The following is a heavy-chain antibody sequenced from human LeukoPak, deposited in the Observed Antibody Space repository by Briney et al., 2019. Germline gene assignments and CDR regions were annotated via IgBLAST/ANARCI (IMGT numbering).Heavy chain of an antibody. J-gene: IGHJ4*02. V-gene: IGHV1-2*02. D-gene: IGHD3-22*01. CDR2: INPNSGGT. CDR1: GYTFTGYY. CDR3: ARDQYDSSGYDY. Sequence: ASVKVSCKASGYTFTGYYMHWVRQAPGQGREWMGWINPNSGGTNYAQKFQGRVTMTRDTSISTAYMELSRLRSDDTAVYYCARDQYDSSGYDYWGQGTLVTVSS.